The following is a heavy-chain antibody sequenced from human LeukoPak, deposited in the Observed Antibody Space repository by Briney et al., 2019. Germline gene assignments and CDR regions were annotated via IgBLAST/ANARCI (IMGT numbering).Heavy chain of an antibody. D-gene: IGHD1-26*01. CDR3: ARVGGTNYYYYGMDV. Sequence: TSETLSLTCTVSGGSISSYYWSWIRQPPGKGLEWIGYIYYSGSTNYNPSLKSRVTISVDTSKNQFSLKLSSVTAADTAVYYCARVGGTNYYYYGMDVWGQGTTVTVSS. CDR2: IYYSGST. V-gene: IGHV4-59*01. J-gene: IGHJ6*02. CDR1: GGSISSYY.